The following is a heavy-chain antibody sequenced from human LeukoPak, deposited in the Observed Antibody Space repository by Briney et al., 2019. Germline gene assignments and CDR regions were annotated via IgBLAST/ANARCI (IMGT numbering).Heavy chain of an antibody. Sequence: ASVKVSCKASGYTFTSYAMHWVRQAPGRRLEWMGWINAGNGNTKYSQKFQGRVTITRDTSASTAYMELSSLRSEDTAVYYCARWSGLRGAFDIWGQGTMVTVSS. CDR3: ARWSGLRGAFDI. CDR2: INAGNGNT. J-gene: IGHJ3*02. V-gene: IGHV1-3*01. D-gene: IGHD3-3*01. CDR1: GYTFTSYA.